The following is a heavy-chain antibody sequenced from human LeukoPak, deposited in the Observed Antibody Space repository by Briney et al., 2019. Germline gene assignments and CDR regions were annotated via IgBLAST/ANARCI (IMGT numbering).Heavy chain of an antibody. D-gene: IGHD2-21*02. CDR2: IKQDGSEK. Sequence: PGGSLRLSCAASGFTFSSYSMNWVRQAPGKGLEWVANIKQDGSEKYYVDSVKGRFTISRDNAKNSLYLQMNSLRAEDTAVYYCAKELAYCGGDCYSSFDYWGQGTLVTVSS. CDR1: GFTFSSYS. CDR3: AKELAYCGGDCYSSFDY. V-gene: IGHV3-7*01. J-gene: IGHJ4*02.